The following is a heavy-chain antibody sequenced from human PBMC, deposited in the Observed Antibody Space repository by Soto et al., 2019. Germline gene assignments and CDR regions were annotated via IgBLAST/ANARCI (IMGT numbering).Heavy chain of an antibody. J-gene: IGHJ5*02. CDR1: GGSISSGDYY. D-gene: IGHD3-9*01. V-gene: IGHV4-30-4*01. CDR2: IYYSGST. Sequence: PSETLSLTCTVSGGSISSGDYYWSWIRQPPGKGLEWIGYIYYSGSTYYNPSLKSRVTISVDTSKNQFSLKLSSVTAADTAVYYCARCLYYDILTGTNWFDPWGQGTLVTVSS. CDR3: ARCLYYDILTGTNWFDP.